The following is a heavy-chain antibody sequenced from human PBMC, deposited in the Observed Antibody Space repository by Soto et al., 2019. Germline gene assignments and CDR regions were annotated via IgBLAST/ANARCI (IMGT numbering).Heavy chain of an antibody. CDR3: GSILMPVPGREDYYYLYYYRAV. CDR2: IYYSGST. Sequence: SETLSLTCTVSGGSISGYYWSWIRQPPGKGLEWIGYIYYSGSTQYNPSPKSRVSMSADTSKNQFSLKLSSVTAADTAVYYCGSILMPVPGREDYYYLYYYRAVGGKGPRV. V-gene: IGHV4-59*08. D-gene: IGHD3-9*01. J-gene: IGHJ6*03. CDR1: GGSISGYY.